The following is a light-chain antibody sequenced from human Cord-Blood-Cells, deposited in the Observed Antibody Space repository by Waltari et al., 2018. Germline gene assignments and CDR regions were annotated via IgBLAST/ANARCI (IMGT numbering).Light chain of an antibody. CDR1: SGSIASNY. V-gene: IGLV6-57*01. J-gene: IGLJ3*02. Sequence: NFMLTQPHSVSESPGKTVTISCTRSSGSIASNYVQWYQQRPGSSPTTVIYEDNQRPSGVPDRFSGSIDSSSNSASLTISGLKTEDEADYYCQSYDSSSLWVFGGGTKLTV. CDR3: QSYDSSSLWV. CDR2: EDN.